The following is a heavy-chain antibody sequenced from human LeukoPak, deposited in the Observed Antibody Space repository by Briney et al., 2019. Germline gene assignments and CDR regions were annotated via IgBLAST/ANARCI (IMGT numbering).Heavy chain of an antibody. J-gene: IGHJ3*02. V-gene: IGHV1-18*01. CDR2: ISAYNGNT. D-gene: IGHD3-3*01. CDR1: GYTFTSYA. Sequence: ASVKVSCKASGYTFTSYAMNWVRQAPGQGLEWMGWISAYNGNTNYAQKLQGRVTMTTDTSTSTAYMELRSLRSDDTAVYYCAILEWLSMNAFDIWGQGTMVTVSS. CDR3: AILEWLSMNAFDI.